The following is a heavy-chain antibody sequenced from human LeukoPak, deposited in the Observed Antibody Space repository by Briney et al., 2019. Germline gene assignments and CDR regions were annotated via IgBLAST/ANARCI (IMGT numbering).Heavy chain of an antibody. CDR3: ARLLLLAPFHQYYYGMDV. J-gene: IGHJ6*04. CDR2: INHSGST. D-gene: IGHD2-15*01. Sequence: SENLSLNCAVYGGSFSGYYWSWIRQPPGKGLEWIGEINHSGSTNYNPSLKSRVTISVDTSKNQFSLKLSSVTAADTAVYYCARLLLLAPFHQYYYGMDVWGKGTTVTVPS. CDR1: GGSFSGYY. V-gene: IGHV4-34*01.